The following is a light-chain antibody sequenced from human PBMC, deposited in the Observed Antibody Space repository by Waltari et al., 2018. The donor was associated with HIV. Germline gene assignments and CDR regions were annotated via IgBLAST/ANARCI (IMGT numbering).Light chain of an antibody. Sequence: DIQMTQSPSSLSASLGDSVVITYRASQAISTYLNWYQQKPGKAPVLLVYSAYTLQPGAPSRFRGAGSGRDFSLSISGLQTEDFATYFCQQSYGSPFNFGPGT. CDR3: QQSYGSPFN. CDR1: QAISTY. J-gene: IGKJ3*01. V-gene: IGKV1-39*01. CDR2: SAY.